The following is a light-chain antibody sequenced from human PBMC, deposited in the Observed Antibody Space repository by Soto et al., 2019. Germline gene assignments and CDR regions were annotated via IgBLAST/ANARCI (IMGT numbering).Light chain of an antibody. CDR3: QQRGNWPPT. CDR2: DAS. CDR1: QSISSY. J-gene: IGKJ4*01. V-gene: IGKV3-11*01. Sequence: EIVLTQSPATLSLSPGASATLSCRASQSISSYLAWYQQTPGQAPRLLVYDASNRATAIPARFSGSGSGTDFTLTISSLEPEDFAVYFCQQRGNWPPTFGGGTKVEIK.